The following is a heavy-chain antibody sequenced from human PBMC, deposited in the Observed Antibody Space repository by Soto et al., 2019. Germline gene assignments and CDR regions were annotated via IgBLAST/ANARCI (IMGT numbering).Heavy chain of an antibody. CDR3: ARGPRGYSYVLGVNYFDY. V-gene: IGHV4-30-2*01. CDR1: GGSISSGGYS. D-gene: IGHD5-18*01. J-gene: IGHJ4*02. Sequence: SETLSLTCAVSGGSISSGGYSWSWIRQPPGKGLEWIGYIYHSGSIYYNPSLKSRVTISVDRSKNQFSLKLSSVTAADTAVYYCARGPRGYSYVLGVNYFDYWGQGTLVTVSS. CDR2: IYHSGSI.